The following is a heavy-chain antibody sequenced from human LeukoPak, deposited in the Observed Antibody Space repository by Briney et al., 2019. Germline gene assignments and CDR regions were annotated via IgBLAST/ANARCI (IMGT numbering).Heavy chain of an antibody. CDR2: ISGSSGTI. Sequence: GGSLRLSCAASGFIFSDNYMSWIRQAPGKGLEWVSYISGSSGTIKYADSLKGRFTISRDNAKNSLYLQMNSLRAEDTALYYCARDAHYYDSSGYVPYMDVWGKGTTVTVSS. J-gene: IGHJ6*03. D-gene: IGHD3-22*01. CDR3: ARDAHYYDSSGYVPYMDV. V-gene: IGHV3-11*01. CDR1: GFIFSDNY.